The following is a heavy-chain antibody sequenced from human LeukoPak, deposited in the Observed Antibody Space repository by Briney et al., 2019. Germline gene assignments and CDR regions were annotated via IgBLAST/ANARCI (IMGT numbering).Heavy chain of an antibody. V-gene: IGHV1-8*03. D-gene: IGHD2-21*02. CDR2: MNPYTGDR. CDR1: GYSFTTYH. Sequence: ASVKVSCKTSGYSFTTYHINWVRQASGQGLEWLGWMNPYTGDRGYAQRFQGRLSVTSDTSISTAYMELGSLKSDDTAVYFCARTNSLTASGYDCWGQGTLVTVSS. J-gene: IGHJ4*02. CDR3: ARTNSLTASGYDC.